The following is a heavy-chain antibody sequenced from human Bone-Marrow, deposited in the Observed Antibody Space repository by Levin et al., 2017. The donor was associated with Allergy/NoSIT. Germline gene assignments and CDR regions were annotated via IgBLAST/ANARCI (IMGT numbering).Heavy chain of an antibody. V-gene: IGHV3-23*01. Sequence: GASVKVSCAASGFTFSNYVMSWVRQAPGKGLEWVSDISSSGFSTNYADSVKGRFTISRDNSKNTLYLQMNSLRAEDTAVYYCARESSSDYGDHYNWGRGTLVTASS. CDR3: ARESSSDYGDHYN. D-gene: IGHD4-17*01. CDR2: ISSSGFST. J-gene: IGHJ4*02. CDR1: GFTFSNYV.